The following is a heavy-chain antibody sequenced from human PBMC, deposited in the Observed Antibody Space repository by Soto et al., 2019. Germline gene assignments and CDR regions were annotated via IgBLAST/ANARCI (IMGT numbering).Heavy chain of an antibody. CDR2: IVVGSGNT. Sequence: SVKVSCKASGFTFTSSAVQWVRQARGQRLEWIGWIVVGSGNTNYAQKFQERVTITRDMSTSTAYMELNSLRAEDTAVYYCCGWYKGNWFDPWGQGSLVTVSS. CDR3: CGWYKGNWFDP. CDR1: GFTFTSSA. D-gene: IGHD6-19*01. V-gene: IGHV1-58*01. J-gene: IGHJ5*02.